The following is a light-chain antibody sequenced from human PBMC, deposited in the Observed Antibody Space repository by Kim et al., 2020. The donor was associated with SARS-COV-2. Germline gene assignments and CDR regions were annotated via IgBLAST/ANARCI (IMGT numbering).Light chain of an antibody. CDR1: SSNIGRNY. V-gene: IGLV1-47*01. Sequence: RATISCSGSSSNIGRNYVYWSQQLAGAAPKLLIYENYQRPSWVPDRFSGSKSGTSASLAISGLRSEDEADYYCAAWDNSLSVHYVFGTGTKVTVL. J-gene: IGLJ1*01. CDR2: ENY. CDR3: AAWDNSLSVHYV.